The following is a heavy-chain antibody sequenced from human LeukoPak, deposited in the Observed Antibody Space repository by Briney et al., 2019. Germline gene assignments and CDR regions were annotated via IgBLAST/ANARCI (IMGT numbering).Heavy chain of an antibody. CDR2: IYYSGST. CDR3: ASGFRYFDWSTIDY. Sequence: SETLSLTCTVSGGSISSYYWSWIRQPPGKGLEWIGYIYYSGSTNYNPSLKSRVTISVDTSKNQFSLKLSSVTAADTAVYYCASGFRYFDWSTIDYWGQGTLVTVSS. CDR1: GGSISSYY. D-gene: IGHD3-9*01. J-gene: IGHJ4*02. V-gene: IGHV4-59*08.